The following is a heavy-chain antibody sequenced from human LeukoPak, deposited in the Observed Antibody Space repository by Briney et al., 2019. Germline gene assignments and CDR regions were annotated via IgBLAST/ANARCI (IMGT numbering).Heavy chain of an antibody. CDR2: INPKSGGT. CDR1: GYTFTGYY. CDR3: ARDLRGSGSYQNYYYYYGMDV. Sequence: ASVKVSCKAPGYTFTGYYMHWVRQAPGQGLEWMGWINPKSGGTNYAQKFQGRVAMTRDTYISTAYMELSRLRSDDTAVYYCARDLRGSGSYQNYYYYYGMDVWGQGTTVTVSS. V-gene: IGHV1-2*02. D-gene: IGHD3-10*01. J-gene: IGHJ6*02.